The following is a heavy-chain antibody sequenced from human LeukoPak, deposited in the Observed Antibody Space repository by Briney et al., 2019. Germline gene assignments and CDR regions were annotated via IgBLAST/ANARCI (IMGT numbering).Heavy chain of an antibody. D-gene: IGHD6-13*01. J-gene: IGHJ4*02. CDR2: VYHVGTT. Sequence: SETLSLTCTVSGYSISSGYFWGWIRQPPGKGLEWIGVYHVGTTDYNPSLKSRVTISVDTSKNQFSLKLSSVTAADTAVYYCARRGRGIAAAGKTFDYWGQGTLVTVSS. CDR1: GYSISSGYF. CDR3: ARRGRGIAAAGKTFDY. V-gene: IGHV4-38-2*02.